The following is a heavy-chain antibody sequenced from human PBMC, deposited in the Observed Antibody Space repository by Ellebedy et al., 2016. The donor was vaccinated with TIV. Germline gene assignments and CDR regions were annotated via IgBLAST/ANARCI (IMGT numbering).Heavy chain of an antibody. CDR3: ARVVVTYDY. J-gene: IGHJ4*02. CDR2: ISSSSSYI. Sequence: GESLKISXAASGFTFSSYSMNWVRQAPGKGLEWVSSISSSSSYIYYADSVKGRFTISGDNAKNSLYLQMNSLRDEDTAVYYCARVVVTYDYWGQGTLVTVSS. V-gene: IGHV3-21*01. D-gene: IGHD3-22*01. CDR1: GFTFSSYS.